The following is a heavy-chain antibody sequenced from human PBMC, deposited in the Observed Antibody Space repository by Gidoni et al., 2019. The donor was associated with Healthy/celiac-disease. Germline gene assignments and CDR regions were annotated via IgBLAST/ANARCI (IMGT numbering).Heavy chain of an antibody. Sequence: EVQLVESGGGLVQPGGSLRLSCAASGFTFSTYWRHWVRQAPGKGLVWVSRINSDGSSTSYADSVKGRFTISRDNAKNTRYLQMNSLRAEDTAVYYCASLMTTVTTGAFDIWGQGTMVTVSS. V-gene: IGHV3-74*01. D-gene: IGHD4-4*01. CDR2: INSDGSST. CDR1: GFTFSTYW. CDR3: ASLMTTVTTGAFDI. J-gene: IGHJ3*02.